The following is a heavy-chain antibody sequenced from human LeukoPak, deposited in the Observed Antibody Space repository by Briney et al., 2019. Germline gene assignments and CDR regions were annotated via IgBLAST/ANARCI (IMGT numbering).Heavy chain of an antibody. V-gene: IGHV3-33*08. J-gene: IGHJ4*02. CDR2: IWPDGSIK. CDR3: ARHNHGYDWDF. Sequence: GGSLRLSCAASGFTFSSYAMSWVRQGPGKGLVWVTVIWPDGSIKYYADSVKGRFTVSRDNSKNTLYLQMNSLRAEDMAVYYCARHNHGYDWDFWGQGTLVTVSS. CDR1: GFTFSSYA. D-gene: IGHD5-12*01.